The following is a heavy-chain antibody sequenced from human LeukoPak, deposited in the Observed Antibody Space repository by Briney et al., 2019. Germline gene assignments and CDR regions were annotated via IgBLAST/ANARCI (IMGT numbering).Heavy chain of an antibody. V-gene: IGHV4-59*08. D-gene: IGHD5-24*01. Sequence: SETLSLTCTVSGGSISSYYWSWIRQPPGKGLEWIGYIYYSGSTNYNPSLKSRVTISVDTSKNQFSLRLSSMTAADTAVYYCARHRAEMATITDDTFDMWGQGTMVTVSS. CDR3: ARHRAEMATITDDTFDM. CDR2: IYYSGST. J-gene: IGHJ3*02. CDR1: GGSISSYY.